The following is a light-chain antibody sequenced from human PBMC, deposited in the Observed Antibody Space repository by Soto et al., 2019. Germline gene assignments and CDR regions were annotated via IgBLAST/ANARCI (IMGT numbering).Light chain of an antibody. Sequence: DIVMTQSPDSLAVSLGERATINCKSSQSVLYSSNSKNFLAWYQQKPGQPPKLLIYWASTRESGVPDRFSGRGSGTDFPLTISSLPAEDVAVYYCQQYYGTPWTFGQGTKVEIK. V-gene: IGKV4-1*01. CDR3: QQYYGTPWT. CDR2: WAS. J-gene: IGKJ1*01. CDR1: QSVLYSSNSKNF.